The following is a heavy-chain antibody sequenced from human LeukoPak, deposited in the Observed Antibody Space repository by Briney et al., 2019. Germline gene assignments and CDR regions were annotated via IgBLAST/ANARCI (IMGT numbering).Heavy chain of an antibody. D-gene: IGHD3-10*01. Sequence: PGGSLRLSCAASGFTFSSYAMHWVRQAPGKGLEWVAVISYDGSNKYYADSVKGRFTISRDNSKNTLYLQMNSLRAEDTAVYYCASCYYGSGSYGGYFDYWGQGTLVTVSS. V-gene: IGHV3-30-3*01. CDR2: ISYDGSNK. J-gene: IGHJ4*02. CDR3: ASCYYGSGSYGGYFDY. CDR1: GFTFSSYA.